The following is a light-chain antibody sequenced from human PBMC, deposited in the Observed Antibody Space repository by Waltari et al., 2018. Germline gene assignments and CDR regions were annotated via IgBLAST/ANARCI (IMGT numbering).Light chain of an antibody. V-gene: IGKV3-15*01. CDR1: QGVSRS. J-gene: IGKJ1*01. CDR2: GAS. Sequence: EIVMTQSPATLSVSPGERATLSCRASQGVSRSLAWYQQKVGQPPRLLVYGASTRATGVPARFSGSGSETDFTLTINTLQSEDFGLYYCQQYSNWPPGTFGQGTKVEI. CDR3: QQYSNWPPGT.